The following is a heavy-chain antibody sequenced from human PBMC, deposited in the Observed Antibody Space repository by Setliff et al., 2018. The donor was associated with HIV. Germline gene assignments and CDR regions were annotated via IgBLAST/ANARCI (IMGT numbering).Heavy chain of an antibody. CDR3: ARCSVGWSGEDNPRPDRALDI. J-gene: IGHJ3*02. CDR1: GYSLSSGYY. CDR2: IFHSGSS. D-gene: IGHD3-3*01. Sequence: SETLSLTCTVSGYSLSSGYYWGWIRPPPGKGLEWIGSIFHSGSSYYNPSLKSRVTISVDTSKNHFSLKLRSVTAADTAVYSCARCSVGWSGEDNPRPDRALDILGQGTMVTVS. V-gene: IGHV4-38-2*02.